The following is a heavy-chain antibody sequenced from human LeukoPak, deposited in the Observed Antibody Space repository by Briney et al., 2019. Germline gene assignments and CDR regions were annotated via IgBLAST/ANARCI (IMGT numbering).Heavy chain of an antibody. CDR2: ISYDGSNK. D-gene: IGHD3-3*01. J-gene: IGHJ4*02. Sequence: GRSLRLSCAASGFTFSSYAMHWVRQAPGKGLEWVAVISYDGSNKYYADSVKGRFTISRDNSKNTLYLQMNSLRAEDTAVYYCAGDMKFDTYYDFWSGFTGFSNWGQGTLVTVSS. V-gene: IGHV3-30-3*01. CDR3: AGDMKFDTYYDFWSGFTGFSN. CDR1: GFTFSSYA.